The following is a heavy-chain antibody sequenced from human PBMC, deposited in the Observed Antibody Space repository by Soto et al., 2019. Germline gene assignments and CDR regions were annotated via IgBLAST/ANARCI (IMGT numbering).Heavy chain of an antibody. J-gene: IGHJ4*02. CDR2: ISYDGSTV. CDR3: AKDRRLTIFGVASRAPLDN. V-gene: IGHV3-30*18. CDR1: GFTFSSYG. D-gene: IGHD3-3*01. Sequence: QVQLVESGGGVVQPGRSLRLSCAASGFTFSSYGMHWVRQAPGKGLEWVVVISYDGSTVYYGDSVKGRFTVSRDNSKNTAYLQMDSLRAEDTAVYYCAKDRRLTIFGVASRAPLDNWGQGTLVTVSS.